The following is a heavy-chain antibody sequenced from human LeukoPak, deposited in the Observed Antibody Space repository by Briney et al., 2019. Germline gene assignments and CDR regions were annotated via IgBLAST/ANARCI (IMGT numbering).Heavy chain of an antibody. V-gene: IGHV3-33*01. D-gene: IGHD3-3*01. Sequence: PGGSLRLSCAASGFTFSSYGMHWVRQAPGKGLEWVAVIWYDGSNKYYADSVKGRFTISRDNSKNTLYLQMNSLRAEDTAVYYCARARLGRVLRFLEWAHDAFDIWGQGTMVTVSS. CDR1: GFTFSSYG. CDR2: IWYDGSNK. J-gene: IGHJ3*02. CDR3: ARARLGRVLRFLEWAHDAFDI.